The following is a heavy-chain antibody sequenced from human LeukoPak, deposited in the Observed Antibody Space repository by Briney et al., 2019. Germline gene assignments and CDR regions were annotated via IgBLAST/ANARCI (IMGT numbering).Heavy chain of an antibody. CDR2: INTDGSST. CDR1: GFSFSGYW. CDR3: ARDLRYRSSTSCYDPNFDY. V-gene: IGHV3-74*01. J-gene: IGHJ4*02. D-gene: IGHD2-2*01. Sequence: PGGSLRLSCAASGFSFSGYWMHWVRQAPGKGLVWISRINTDGSSTSYADSVKGRFTISRDNAKNTLYLQMNSLRAEDTAVYYCARDLRYRSSTSCYDPNFDYWGQGTLVTVSS.